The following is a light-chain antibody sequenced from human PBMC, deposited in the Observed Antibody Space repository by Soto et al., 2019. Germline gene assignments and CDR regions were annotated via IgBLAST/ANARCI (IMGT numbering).Light chain of an antibody. CDR2: SAS. Sequence: DIPMTQSPSSLSASVGDRVTITCRASQSISTFLNWYQQKPGQAPKILIYSASTLQSGVPSRFSGRGSGTDFTLTITSLQPEDFATYSCQQSYTTPRTFGQGTKVEIK. V-gene: IGKV1-39*01. CDR3: QQSYTTPRT. J-gene: IGKJ2*01. CDR1: QSISTF.